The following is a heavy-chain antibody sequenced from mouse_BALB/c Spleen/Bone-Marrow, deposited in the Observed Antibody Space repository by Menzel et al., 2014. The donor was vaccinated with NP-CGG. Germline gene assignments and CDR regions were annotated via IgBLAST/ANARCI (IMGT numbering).Heavy chain of an antibody. CDR2: INPDSSTI. V-gene: IGHV4-1*02. J-gene: IGHJ2*01. CDR1: GFDFSRYW. CDR3: ARQGYYGKGDY. Sequence: EVQGVESGGGLVQPGGSLKLSCAASGFDFSRYWMSWVRQAPGKGLEWIGEINPDSSTINYTPSLKDKFIISRDNAKNTLYLQMSKVRSEDTALYYWARQGYYGKGDYWGQGTTLTVSS. D-gene: IGHD2-1*01.